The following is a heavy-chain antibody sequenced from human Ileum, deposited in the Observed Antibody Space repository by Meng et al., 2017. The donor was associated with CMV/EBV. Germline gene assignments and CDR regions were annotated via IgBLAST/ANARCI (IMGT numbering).Heavy chain of an antibody. Sequence: GGSLRLSCVASGFTFSPYWMSWVRQTPWKGLEWVANINEHGSEQYYMGSVKGRFTISRDNAKNSLYLQMNSLRVEDTAVYYCARGGGNTRFDYWGQGTLVTVSS. J-gene: IGHJ4*02. V-gene: IGHV3-7*01. CDR3: ARGGGNTRFDY. CDR2: INEHGSEQ. D-gene: IGHD3-16*01. CDR1: GFTFSPYW.